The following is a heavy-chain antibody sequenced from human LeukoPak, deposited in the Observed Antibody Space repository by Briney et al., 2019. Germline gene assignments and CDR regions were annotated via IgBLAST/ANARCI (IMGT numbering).Heavy chain of an antibody. J-gene: IGHJ4*02. V-gene: IGHV4-39*07. Sequence: PSETLSLTCTDSGGSISSSSYYWGWIRQPPGKGLEWIGSIYYSGSTYYNPSLKSRVTISVDTSKNQFSLKLSSVTAADTAVYYCARVNIAAAGTFQPQFDYWGQGTLVTVSS. D-gene: IGHD6-13*01. CDR1: GGSISSSSYY. CDR2: IYYSGST. CDR3: ARVNIAAAGTFQPQFDY.